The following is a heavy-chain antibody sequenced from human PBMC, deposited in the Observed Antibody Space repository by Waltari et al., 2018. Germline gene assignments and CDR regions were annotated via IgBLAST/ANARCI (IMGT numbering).Heavy chain of an antibody. D-gene: IGHD3-10*01. Sequence: QVQLVQSGAEVKKPGSSVKVSCKASGGTFSSYAISWVRQAPGQGLEWLGGINPIFGSANYVQEVQGRVTITGDKSTGTGYMELSSLGSGDTAVYFWARGPGTLEYDYYYMGVWGKGTTGTVSS. J-gene: IGHJ6*03. CDR3: ARGPGTLEYDYYYMGV. V-gene: IGHV1-69*14. CDR2: INPIFGSA. CDR1: GGTFSSYA.